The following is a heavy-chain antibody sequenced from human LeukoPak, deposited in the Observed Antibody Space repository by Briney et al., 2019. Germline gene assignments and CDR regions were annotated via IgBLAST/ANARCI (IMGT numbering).Heavy chain of an antibody. D-gene: IGHD3-22*01. Sequence: PSETLSLTCAVYGGSFSGYYWSWIRQPPGKGLEWIGEINHSGSTNYNPSLKSRVTISVDTSKNQFSLKLSSVTAADTAVYYCARDDYYDSSGSGAFDIWGQGTMVTVSS. J-gene: IGHJ3*02. V-gene: IGHV4-34*01. CDR3: ARDDYYDSSGSGAFDI. CDR2: INHSGST. CDR1: GGSFSGYY.